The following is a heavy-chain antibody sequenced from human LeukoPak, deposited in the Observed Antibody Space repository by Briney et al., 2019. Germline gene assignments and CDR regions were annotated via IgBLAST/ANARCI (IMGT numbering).Heavy chain of an antibody. Sequence: ASVKVSCKASGYTFTGYYMHWVRQAPGQGLEWMGRINPSSGGTNYAQKFQGRVTMTRDTSISTAYMELSRLRSDDTAVYYCARGSARITVVPAAINYWGQGTLVTVSS. CDR3: ARGSARITVVPAAINY. V-gene: IGHV1-2*06. D-gene: IGHD2-2*01. J-gene: IGHJ4*02. CDR1: GYTFTGYY. CDR2: INPSSGGT.